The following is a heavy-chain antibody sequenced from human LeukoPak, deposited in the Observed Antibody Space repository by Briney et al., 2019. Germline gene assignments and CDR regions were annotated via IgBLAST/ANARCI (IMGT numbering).Heavy chain of an antibody. V-gene: IGHV3-21*06. CDR2: ISSGSTYI. J-gene: IGHJ4*02. CDR1: GFIFSDYS. D-gene: IGHD1-26*01. Sequence: GGSLRLPCAASGFIFSDYSMNWVRQAPGKGLEWVSSISSGSTYIYYADSVKGRFTISRDNGETSLYLQMSSLRTEDTAVYYCARDFRSGSYSGDYYFDYWGQGTLVTVSS. CDR3: ARDFRSGSYSGDYYFDY.